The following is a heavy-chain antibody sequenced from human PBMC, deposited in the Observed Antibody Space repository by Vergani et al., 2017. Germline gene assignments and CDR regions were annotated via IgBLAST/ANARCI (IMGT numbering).Heavy chain of an antibody. D-gene: IGHD2-8*01. J-gene: IGHJ5*02. CDR1: GGSISSYY. CDR2: IYTSGST. Sequence: QVQLQESGPGLVKPSETLSLTCTVSGGSISSYYWSWIRQPAGKGLEWIVRIYTSGSTNYNPSLKSRVNMSVDTSKNQFPLKLSSVTAADTAVYYCARGMAVGGPNWFDPWGQGTLVTVSS. V-gene: IGHV4-4*07. CDR3: ARGMAVGGPNWFDP.